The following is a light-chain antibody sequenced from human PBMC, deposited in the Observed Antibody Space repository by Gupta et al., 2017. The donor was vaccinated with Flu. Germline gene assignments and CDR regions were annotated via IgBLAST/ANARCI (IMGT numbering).Light chain of an antibody. V-gene: IGLV3-9*01. CDR2: RNN. CDR1: FIGIKN. J-gene: IGLJ3*02. Sequence: GGNFIGIKNVHWYQHKPGQAPVLVIYRNNNRPYGIPERVSDSKSGNTATLTISGAQAGDEADYSCQVWDSMFVSVFGGGTKLTVL. CDR3: QVWDSMFVSV.